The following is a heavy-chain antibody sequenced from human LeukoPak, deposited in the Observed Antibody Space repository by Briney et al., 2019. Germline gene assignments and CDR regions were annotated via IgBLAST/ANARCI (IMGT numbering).Heavy chain of an antibody. V-gene: IGHV3-74*01. CDR3: ARDRKVVPAAIRAEKWFDP. Sequence: GGSLRLSCAASGFSFSSYWMHWVRQAPGKGRVWVSRINSDGSSTSYADSVKGRFTISRDNAKNTLYLQMNSLRAEDTAVYYCARDRKVVPAAIRAEKWFDPWGQGTLVTVSS. CDR2: INSDGSST. J-gene: IGHJ5*02. D-gene: IGHD2-2*02. CDR1: GFSFSSYW.